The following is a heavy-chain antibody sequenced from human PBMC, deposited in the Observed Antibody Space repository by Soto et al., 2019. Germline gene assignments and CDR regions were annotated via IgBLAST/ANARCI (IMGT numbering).Heavy chain of an antibody. CDR3: ARAAPRYCSGGSCYSGRDY. J-gene: IGHJ4*02. Sequence: SVKVSCTASGGRFSSYTISWVRQAPGQGLEWMGRIIPILGITNYAQKFQGRVTITADKSTSTAYMELSSLRSEDTAVYYCARAAPRYCSGGSCYSGRDYWGQGTLVTVPQ. V-gene: IGHV1-69*02. CDR2: IIPILGIT. D-gene: IGHD2-15*01. CDR1: GGRFSSYT.